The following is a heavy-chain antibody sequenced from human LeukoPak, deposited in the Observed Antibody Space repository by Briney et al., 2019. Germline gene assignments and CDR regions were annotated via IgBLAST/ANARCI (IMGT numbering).Heavy chain of an antibody. CDR1: GCTFSTYA. CDR2: ISTNGGST. Sequence: GGSLRLSCSASGCTFSTYAMHWVRQAAGKGLEYVSSISTNGGSTYYADSVKGRFTISRDNSRNTLDLQMSSLRAEDTAVYYCVKGGRTTGTTVFDYWGHGTLVTVSS. D-gene: IGHD1-1*01. V-gene: IGHV3-64D*06. J-gene: IGHJ4*01. CDR3: VKGGRTTGTTVFDY.